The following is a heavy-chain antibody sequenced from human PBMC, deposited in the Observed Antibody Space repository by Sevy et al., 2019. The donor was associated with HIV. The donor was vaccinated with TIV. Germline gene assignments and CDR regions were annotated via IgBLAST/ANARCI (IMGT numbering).Heavy chain of an antibody. CDR2: IYYSGST. CDR3: ARTPVIMITSGGVIALRQFDF. J-gene: IGHJ4*02. CDR1: GGSISGYY. D-gene: IGHD3-16*02. V-gene: IGHV4-59*01. Sequence: SETLSLTCTVSGGSISGYYWSWIRQPPGKGLEWIGYIYYSGSTNYNPSLKNRFTMSVDTSKNQFSLKVSSVTAADTAVYYCARTPVIMITSGGVIALRQFDFWGQGTLVTVSS.